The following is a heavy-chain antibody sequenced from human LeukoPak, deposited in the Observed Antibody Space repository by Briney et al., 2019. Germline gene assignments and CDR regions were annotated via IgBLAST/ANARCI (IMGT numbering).Heavy chain of an antibody. CDR2: IYYSGTT. CDR3: ARVLRPMASQYYFDY. J-gene: IGHJ4*02. Sequence: SETLSLTCTVSGASINTYYWSWIRQPPGKGLEWIGYIYYSGTTSYNPSLKTQVTISIDTSKNQFSLKLSSVTAADTAVYYCARVLRPMASQYYFDYWGQGTLVTVSS. D-gene: IGHD3-10*01. V-gene: IGHV4-59*01. CDR1: GASINTYY.